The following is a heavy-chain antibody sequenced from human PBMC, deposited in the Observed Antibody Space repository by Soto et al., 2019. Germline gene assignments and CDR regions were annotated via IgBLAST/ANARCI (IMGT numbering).Heavy chain of an antibody. Sequence: GGSLRLSCAASGFTFSRYGMHWVRQAPGKGLQWVAVIWYDGSDRYYADSVRGRFTISRDNSKNTLYLQMNSLRAEDTAVYYCATDPRGLLETDAFEIWRQGTMVAISS. J-gene: IGHJ3*02. CDR1: GFTFSRYG. V-gene: IGHV3-33*01. CDR3: ATDPRGLLETDAFEI. CDR2: IWYDGSDR. D-gene: IGHD3-3*01.